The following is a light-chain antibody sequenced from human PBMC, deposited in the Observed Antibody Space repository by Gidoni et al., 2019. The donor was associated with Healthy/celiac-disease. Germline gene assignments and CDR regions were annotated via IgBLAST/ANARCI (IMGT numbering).Light chain of an antibody. CDR1: QGRSNY. V-gene: IGKV1-27*01. Sequence: DIQMTPAPSSLSASVGDRVTITCRASQGRSNYLAWYQQKPGKVPKLLIYAASTLQSGVPSRFSGSGSGTDFTLTISSLQPEDVATYYCQKYNSAGFTFGPGTKVDIK. CDR3: QKYNSAGFT. J-gene: IGKJ3*01. CDR2: AAS.